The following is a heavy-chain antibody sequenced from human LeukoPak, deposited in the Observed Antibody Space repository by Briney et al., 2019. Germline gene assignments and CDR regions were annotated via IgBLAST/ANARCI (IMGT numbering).Heavy chain of an antibody. CDR3: ARAGNIRFDY. CDR2: ISIGGTTI. CDR1: GFTFNNYG. J-gene: IGHJ4*02. D-gene: IGHD2/OR15-2a*01. Sequence: GGSLRLSCAASGFTFNNYGMHWVRQAPGKGLEWVSYISIGGTTIYYADSVKGRFTISRDNAKNSLYLQMNSLRAEDTAVYYCARAGNIRFDYWGQGTLVTVSS. V-gene: IGHV3-48*04.